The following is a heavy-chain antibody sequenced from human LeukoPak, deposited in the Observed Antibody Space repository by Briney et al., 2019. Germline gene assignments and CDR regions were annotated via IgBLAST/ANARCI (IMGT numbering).Heavy chain of an antibody. J-gene: IGHJ4*02. D-gene: IGHD3-10*01. V-gene: IGHV3-74*01. CDR1: GFTFSTYY. CDR3: ARYYGSGTFAVDY. Sequence: GGSLRLSCAASGFTFSTYYMHWVRQAPGKALVWVSRITSDGSDTTYADSVKGRFTISRDNAKNTLYLQMNSLRAEDTAVYYCARYYGSGTFAVDYWGQGTLVTVSS. CDR2: ITSDGSDT.